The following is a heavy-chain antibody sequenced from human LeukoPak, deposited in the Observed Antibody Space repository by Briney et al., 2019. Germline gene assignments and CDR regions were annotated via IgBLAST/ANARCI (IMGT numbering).Heavy chain of an antibody. CDR2: ISSSSSYI. CDR3: ASYDSSGYVAFDI. V-gene: IGHV3-21*04. D-gene: IGHD3-22*01. J-gene: IGHJ3*02. Sequence: GGSLRLSCAASGXTFSSYSMNWVRQAPGKGLEWVSSISSSSSYIYYADSVKGRFTISRDNAKNSLYLQMNSLRAEDTAVYYCASYDSSGYVAFDIWGEGTMVTVSS. CDR1: GXTFSSYS.